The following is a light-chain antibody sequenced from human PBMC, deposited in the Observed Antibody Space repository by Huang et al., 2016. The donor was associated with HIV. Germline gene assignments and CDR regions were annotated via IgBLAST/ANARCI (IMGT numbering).Light chain of an antibody. J-gene: IGKJ3*01. CDR3: QQLRT. CDR1: QGISSY. Sequence: IQLTQSPSSLSASVGDRGTITCRASQGISSYLAWYQQKPGKAPKLLIYAASTLQSGVPSRFSGSGSGTDFTLTISSLQPEDFATYYCQQLRTFGPGTKVDIK. CDR2: AAS. V-gene: IGKV1-9*01.